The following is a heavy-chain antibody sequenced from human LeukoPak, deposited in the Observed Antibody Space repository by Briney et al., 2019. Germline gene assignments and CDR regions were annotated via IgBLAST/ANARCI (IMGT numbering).Heavy chain of an antibody. CDR1: GFTFGSYW. CDR3: ARQADFGGVIVSSWFDP. CDR2: IKQDGSEK. J-gene: IGHJ5*02. Sequence: GSLRLSCAASGFTFGSYWMSWVRQAPGKGLEWVANIKQDGSEKYYVDSVKGRFTISRDNAKNSLYLQMNSLRAEDTAVYFCARQADFGGVIVSSWFDPWGEGAQVTVSS. V-gene: IGHV3-7*01. D-gene: IGHD3-16*02.